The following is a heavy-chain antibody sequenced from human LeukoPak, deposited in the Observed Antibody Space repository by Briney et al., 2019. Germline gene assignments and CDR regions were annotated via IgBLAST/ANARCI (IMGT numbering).Heavy chain of an antibody. V-gene: IGHV1-2*06. J-gene: IGHJ5*02. CDR3: ARQRKVTTVTTTNWFDP. Sequence: ASVKVSCKASGYAFTGYYMHWVRQAPGQGLEWMGRINPNSGGTNYAQKFQGRVTMTRDTSISTAYMELSRLRSDDTAVYCCARQRKVTTVTTTNWFDPWGQGTLVTVSS. D-gene: IGHD4-17*01. CDR2: INPNSGGT. CDR1: GYAFTGYY.